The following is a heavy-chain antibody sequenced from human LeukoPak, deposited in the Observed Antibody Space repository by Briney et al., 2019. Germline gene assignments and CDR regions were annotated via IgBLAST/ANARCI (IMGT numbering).Heavy chain of an antibody. CDR1: GLTFSNFP. Sequence: GGSLRLSCAASGLTFSNFPMHWVRQAPGKGLEWVALIQDDGATTNYVDSVRGRFTISRDNSKSTVYHGATQSITLVVVISPFDYWGQGTLVTVSS. V-gene: IGHV3-30*02. J-gene: IGHJ4*02. CDR2: IQDDGATT. D-gene: IGHD3-22*01. CDR3: DY.